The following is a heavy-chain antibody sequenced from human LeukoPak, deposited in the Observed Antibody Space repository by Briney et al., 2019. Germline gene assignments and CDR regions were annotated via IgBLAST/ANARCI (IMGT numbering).Heavy chain of an antibody. Sequence: GGSLRLSCAASGFTFSSYAMSWVRQAPGKGLEWVSAISGSGGSTYYADSVKGRFTISRDNAKNSLYLQMNSLRAEDTAVYYCARDLYRIVVVPHYFDYWGQGTLVTVSS. V-gene: IGHV3-23*01. CDR2: ISGSGGST. CDR1: GFTFSSYA. J-gene: IGHJ4*02. CDR3: ARDLYRIVVVPHYFDY. D-gene: IGHD3-22*01.